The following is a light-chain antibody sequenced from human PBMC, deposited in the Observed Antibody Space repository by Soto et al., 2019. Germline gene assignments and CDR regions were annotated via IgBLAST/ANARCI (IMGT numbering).Light chain of an antibody. V-gene: IGKV1-9*01. Sequence: IKLTQSPSSLSVYAGERATLSCRASQDIASNLAWYQQKPGEAPKLLIYATSTWYGGVPERFSGSGSGTDFALTITSLQAEDFATYYCQQLRMSPSTFGGGTKVDIK. CDR3: QQLRMSPST. CDR1: QDIASN. CDR2: ATS. J-gene: IGKJ4*01.